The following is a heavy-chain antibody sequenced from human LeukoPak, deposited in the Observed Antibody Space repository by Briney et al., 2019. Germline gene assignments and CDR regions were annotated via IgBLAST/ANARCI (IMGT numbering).Heavy chain of an antibody. CDR1: GFTFSGYG. Sequence: SGGSLRLSCAASGFTFSGYGMHWVRQAPGKGLEWVAVISNDGIKKYYADSVKGRFTISRDNSKNTLYLQMNSLRVEDTAVYYCAKDVGYYGSGSYYSDWGQGTLVTVSS. V-gene: IGHV3-30*18. CDR3: AKDVGYYGSGSYYSD. J-gene: IGHJ4*02. CDR2: ISNDGIKK. D-gene: IGHD3-10*01.